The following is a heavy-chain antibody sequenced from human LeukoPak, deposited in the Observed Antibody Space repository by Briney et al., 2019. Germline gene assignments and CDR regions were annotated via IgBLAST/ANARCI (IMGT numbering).Heavy chain of an antibody. Sequence: GASVKVSCKASGYTFTSYYMHWVRQAPGQGLEWMGIINPSGGSTSYAQKFQGRVTMTRDMSTSTVYMELSSLRSEDTAVYYCARGPDPPGRVSETWFDPWGQGTLVTVSS. CDR2: INPSGGST. CDR3: ARGPDPPGRVSETWFDP. CDR1: GYTFTSYY. J-gene: IGHJ5*02. V-gene: IGHV1-46*01. D-gene: IGHD2-15*01.